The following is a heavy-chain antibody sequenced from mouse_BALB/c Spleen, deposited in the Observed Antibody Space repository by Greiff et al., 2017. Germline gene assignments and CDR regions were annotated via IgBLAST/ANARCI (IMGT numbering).Heavy chain of an antibody. CDR2: IRNKANGYTT. D-gene: IGHD2-14*01. V-gene: IGHV7-3*02. Sequence: EVKVVESGGGLVQPGGSLRLSCATSGFTFTDYYMSWVRQPPGKALEWLGFIRNKANGYTTEYSASVKGLFTISRDNSQSILYLQMNTLRAEDIATYYCARELYYRYDGFDYWGQGTTLTVSS. J-gene: IGHJ2*01. CDR3: ARELYYRYDGFDY. CDR1: GFTFTDYY.